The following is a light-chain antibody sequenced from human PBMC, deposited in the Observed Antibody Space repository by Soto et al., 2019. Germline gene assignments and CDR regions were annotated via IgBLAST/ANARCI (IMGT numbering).Light chain of an antibody. J-gene: IGLJ2*01. CDR1: SSDVGGYNY. CDR3: CSYAGSNNLGVL. V-gene: IGLV2-8*01. CDR2: EVT. Sequence: QSALTQPPSASGSPGQSVTISCTGTSSDVGGYNYVSWYQQHPGKAPKLMIYEVTKRPSGVPDRFSGPKSGNTASLTVSGLQAEDEADYYCCSYAGSNNLGVLFGGGTKLTVL.